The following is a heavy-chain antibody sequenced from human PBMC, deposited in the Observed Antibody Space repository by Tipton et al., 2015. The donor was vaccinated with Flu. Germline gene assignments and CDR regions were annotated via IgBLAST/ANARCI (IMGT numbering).Heavy chain of an antibody. CDR3: ARSPIQMRGSGWFTLNFYYGLDV. J-gene: IGHJ6*02. D-gene: IGHD6-19*01. V-gene: IGHV4-59*01. CDR1: GGSMSHYY. CDR2: IFSSGST. Sequence: TLSLTCTVSGGSMSHYYWSWVRQSPGQGLEWIGYIFSSGSTNYNPSLKDRVTISLDTSKSQFSLKVTSVTAADTAVYYCARSPIQMRGSGWFTLNFYYGLDVWGQGTTVIVSS.